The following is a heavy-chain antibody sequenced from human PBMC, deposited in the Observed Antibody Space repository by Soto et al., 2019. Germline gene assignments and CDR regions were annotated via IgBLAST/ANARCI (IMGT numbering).Heavy chain of an antibody. V-gene: IGHV4-31*03. CDR3: ARELYCGGGSCYSGAFDM. CDR1: GGSITSGTYY. Sequence: SGPLPLSCSVSGGSITSGTYYWSWIRQHRGKGLEWIGYISHSGSTYHNPSLKSRVAISIDTSKNQFALKLNSVTAADTAVYYCARELYCGGGSCYSGAFDMWGQGTKVAVSS. D-gene: IGHD2-15*01. CDR2: ISHSGST. J-gene: IGHJ3*02.